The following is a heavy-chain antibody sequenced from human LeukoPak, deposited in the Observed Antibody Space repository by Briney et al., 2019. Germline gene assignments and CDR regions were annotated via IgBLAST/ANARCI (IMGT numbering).Heavy chain of an antibody. Sequence: SETLSLTCTVSSGSITSSSYYWGWIRQPPGKGLEWIGSFYYSGNTYYNTSLKSRVTISVDTSKNQFSLKLSSVTAADTAVYYCARSGRDFWSGTSSGIDYWGQGTLVTVSS. CDR2: FYYSGNT. CDR3: ARSGRDFWSGTSSGIDY. D-gene: IGHD3-3*01. J-gene: IGHJ4*02. V-gene: IGHV4-39*01. CDR1: SGSITSSSYY.